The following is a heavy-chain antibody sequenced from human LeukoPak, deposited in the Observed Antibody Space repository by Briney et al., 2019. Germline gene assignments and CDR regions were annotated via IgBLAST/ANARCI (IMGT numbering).Heavy chain of an antibody. J-gene: IGHJ4*02. V-gene: IGHV5-51*01. D-gene: IGHD2-8*01. CDR1: GYSFTTYW. CDR2: IYPGDSDT. Sequence: GESLKISCKGSGYSFTTYWIGWVRQMPGKVLEWMGIIYPGDSDTRYSPSFQGQVTIPADKSINTAYLQWSSLKASDTAMYYCARRFDTNGFFPYWGQGTLVTVSS. CDR3: ARRFDTNGFFPY.